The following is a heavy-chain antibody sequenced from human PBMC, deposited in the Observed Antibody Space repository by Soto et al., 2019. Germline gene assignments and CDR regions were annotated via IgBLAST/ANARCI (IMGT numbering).Heavy chain of an antibody. Sequence: GGSLRLSCAASGFTFDNYAMNWVRQAPGKGLEWVAHISGSGGATKYADSVKGRFTMSRDNSKKTLYLQMNSLRVEDSALYYCARGSTDSYPGSRIFDFWGRGTLVTVSS. V-gene: IGHV3-23*01. CDR1: GFTFDNYA. J-gene: IGHJ4*02. CDR3: ARGSTDSYPGSRIFDF. CDR2: ISGSGGAT. D-gene: IGHD3-10*01.